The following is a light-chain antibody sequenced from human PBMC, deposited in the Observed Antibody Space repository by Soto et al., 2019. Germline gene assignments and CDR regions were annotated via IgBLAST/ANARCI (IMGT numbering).Light chain of an antibody. CDR3: SSYAGRDIWV. V-gene: IGLV2-8*01. CDR2: EVT. J-gene: IGLJ3*02. Sequence: QSALTQPPSASGSRGQSVTISCTATSVDINYVSWFQQHPGKAPKLIICEVTKRPSGVPDRFSGSKSGSAASLTVSGLQDDDEADYYCSSYAGRDIWVFGGGTKLTVL. CDR1: SVDINY.